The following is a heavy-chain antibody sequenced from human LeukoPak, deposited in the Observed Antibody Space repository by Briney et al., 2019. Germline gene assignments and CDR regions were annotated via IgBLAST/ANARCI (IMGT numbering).Heavy chain of an antibody. D-gene: IGHD4-23*01. CDR3: ARHSRTVGSVGIGP. CDR1: GGSISSSGYY. V-gene: IGHV4-39*01. Sequence: PSETLSLTCTVSGGSISSSGYYWGWIRQPPGKGLEWIGNIYYTGSTYYNPSLKSRVTISVDTSKNQFSLKLSSVTAADTAVYYCARHSRTVGSVGIGPWGQGTLVTVSS. J-gene: IGHJ5*02. CDR2: IYYTGST.